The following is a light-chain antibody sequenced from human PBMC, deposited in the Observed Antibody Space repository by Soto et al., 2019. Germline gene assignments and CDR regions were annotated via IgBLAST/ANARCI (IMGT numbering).Light chain of an antibody. CDR1: QSLVHTDGKTY. Sequence: DIVLTQTPLSSPVTLGQPASISCTSSQSLVHTDGKTYLSWLQQRPGQPPRLLIYKISDRLSGVPDRFIGSGAGTDFTLKISSVEAEDVGTYYCMQATRFPFTFGGGTKVEIK. CDR3: MQATRFPFT. V-gene: IGKV2-24*01. CDR2: KIS. J-gene: IGKJ4*01.